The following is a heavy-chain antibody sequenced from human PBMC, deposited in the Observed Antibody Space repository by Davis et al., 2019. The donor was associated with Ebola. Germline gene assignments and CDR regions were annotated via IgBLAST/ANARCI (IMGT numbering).Heavy chain of an antibody. Sequence: AVSVKVSCKASGYTFTSYGISWVRQAPGQGLEWMGWISAYNGNTNYAQKLQGRVTMTTDTSTSTAYMELRSLRSDDTAVYYCARDGPLWFGELSGNYYYGMDVWGQGTTVTVSS. CDR2: ISAYNGNT. D-gene: IGHD3-10*01. CDR1: GYTFTSYG. J-gene: IGHJ6*02. CDR3: ARDGPLWFGELSGNYYYGMDV. V-gene: IGHV1-18*01.